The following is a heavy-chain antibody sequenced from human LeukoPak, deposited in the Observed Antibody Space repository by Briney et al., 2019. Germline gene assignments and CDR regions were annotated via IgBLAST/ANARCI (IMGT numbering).Heavy chain of an antibody. CDR3: AKGRYSGSYYNWFDP. CDR1: GFTFSSYA. J-gene: IGHJ5*02. Sequence: GGSLRLSCAASGFTFSSYAMGWVRQAPGKGLEWVSAISGRGVGTFYADSVKGRFTISRDTSKNTLYLQMNSLRAEDTAVYYCAKGRYSGSYYNWFDPGGEGTLVTVSS. V-gene: IGHV3-23*01. D-gene: IGHD1-26*01. CDR2: ISGRGVGT.